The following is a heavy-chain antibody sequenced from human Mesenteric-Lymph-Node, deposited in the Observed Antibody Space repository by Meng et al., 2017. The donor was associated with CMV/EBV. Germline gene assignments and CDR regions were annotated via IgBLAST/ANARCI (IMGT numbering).Heavy chain of an antibody. Sequence: SCAASGFTFSDYYMSWIRQAPGKGLEWVSYISSSGSTIYYADSVKGRFTISRDNAKNSLYLQMNSLRAEDTAVYYCARAPLRFLDGGAFDIWGQGTMVTVSS. CDR3: ARAPLRFLDGGAFDI. J-gene: IGHJ3*02. CDR1: GFTFSDYY. CDR2: ISSSGSTI. D-gene: IGHD3-3*01. V-gene: IGHV3-11*01.